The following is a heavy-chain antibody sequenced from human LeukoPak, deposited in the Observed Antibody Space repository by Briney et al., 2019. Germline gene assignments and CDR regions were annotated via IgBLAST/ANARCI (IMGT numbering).Heavy chain of an antibody. CDR2: FYYSGGA. D-gene: IGHD5-18*01. CDR3: ARGKWVQSPFDY. CDR1: GGSISSYY. Sequence: SETLSLTCTVSGGSISSYYWSWIRQPPGKGLEWIGYFYYSGGANYNPSLKSRVTISVDTSKNHFSLKLSSVTAADTAVYYCARGKWVQSPFDYWGQGTLVTVSS. V-gene: IGHV4-59*01. J-gene: IGHJ4*02.